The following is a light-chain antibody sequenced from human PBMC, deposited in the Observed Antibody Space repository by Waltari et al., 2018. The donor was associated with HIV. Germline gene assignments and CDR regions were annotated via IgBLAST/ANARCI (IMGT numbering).Light chain of an antibody. CDR1: NSNIGNNY. Sequence: QSVLTQPPSMSAAPGQQVTISCSGSNSNIGNNYVSWYQQSPGTAPKLLIFENNKRPSGMPDRFSGSKFGTSATLGITGLKTGDEADYYCGTWDSSVSAGVFGGGTKLTVV. J-gene: IGLJ2*01. CDR2: ENN. V-gene: IGLV1-51*02. CDR3: GTWDSSVSAGV.